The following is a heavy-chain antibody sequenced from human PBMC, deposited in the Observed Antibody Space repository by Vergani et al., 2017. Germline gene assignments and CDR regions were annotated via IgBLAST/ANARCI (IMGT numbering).Heavy chain of an antibody. V-gene: IGHV3-21*01. Sequence: EVQLVESGGGLVKPGGSLRLSCAASGFTFSSYSMNWVRQAPGKGLEWVSSISSSSSYIYYADSVKGRFTISRDNAKNSLYLQMNSLRAEDTAVYYCAKDRYSSSWYVFDYWGQGTLVTVSS. D-gene: IGHD6-13*01. CDR2: ISSSSSYI. J-gene: IGHJ4*02. CDR1: GFTFSSYS. CDR3: AKDRYSSSWYVFDY.